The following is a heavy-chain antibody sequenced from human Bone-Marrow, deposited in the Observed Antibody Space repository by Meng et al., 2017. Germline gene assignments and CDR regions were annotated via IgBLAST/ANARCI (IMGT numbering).Heavy chain of an antibody. V-gene: IGHV1-8*01. CDR3: ARTLGYSSITSCYVHDAFDI. CDR2: MNPNSGNT. D-gene: IGHD2-2*01. J-gene: IGHJ3*02. Sequence: ASVKVSCKASGYTFTSYAMNWVRQATGQGLEWMGWMNPNSGNTDYPQKFQGRVTMTRNTSISTAYMALSSLRSEDTAVYYCARTLGYSSITSCYVHDAFDIWGQGTMVTVSS. CDR1: GYTFTSYA.